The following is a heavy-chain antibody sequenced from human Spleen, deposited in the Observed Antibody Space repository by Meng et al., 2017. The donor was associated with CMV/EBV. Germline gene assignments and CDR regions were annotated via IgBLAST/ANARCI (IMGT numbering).Heavy chain of an antibody. CDR2: INPSNGDM. V-gene: IGHV1-2*02. J-gene: IGHJ5*02. CDR3: ARFTAAGTTDWFDP. Sequence: ASVKVSCKASGYTFSAHYLHWVRQAPGQGLEWMGWINPSNGDMKYTEKFQDRVTMTRDTSISTAYMEVSSLKSDDTAVYYCARFTAAGTTDWFDPWGQGTLVTVSS. CDR1: GYTFSAHY. D-gene: IGHD6-19*01.